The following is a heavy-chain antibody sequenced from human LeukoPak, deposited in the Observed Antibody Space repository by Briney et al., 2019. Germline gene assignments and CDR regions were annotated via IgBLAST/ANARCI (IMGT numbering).Heavy chain of an antibody. D-gene: IGHD3-10*01. CDR2: INPSDGSA. CDR1: GYTFTRYY. J-gene: IGHJ6*02. CDR3: AREKVIQYYYGMDV. Sequence: GASVKVSCKASGYTFTRYYMHWVRQAPGQRLEWMGTINPSDGSASHAQKFQGRATVTRDTSTRTAYMELRSLRPDDTAVYYCAREKVIQYYYGMDVWGQGTTVTVSS. V-gene: IGHV1-46*01.